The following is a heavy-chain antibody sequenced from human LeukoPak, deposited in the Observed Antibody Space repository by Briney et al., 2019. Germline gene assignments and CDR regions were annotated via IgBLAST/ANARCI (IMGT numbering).Heavy chain of an antibody. Sequence: PSETLSLTCAVYGGSFSGYYWSWIRQPPATGQEWIGEINHSGSTNYNPSLKSRVTISVDTSKNQFSLKLSSVTAADTAVYYCARVGTMVRGVPLGRYYFDYWGQGTLVTVSS. D-gene: IGHD3-10*01. CDR2: INHSGST. CDR3: ARVGTMVRGVPLGRYYFDY. CDR1: GGSFSGYY. J-gene: IGHJ4*02. V-gene: IGHV4-34*01.